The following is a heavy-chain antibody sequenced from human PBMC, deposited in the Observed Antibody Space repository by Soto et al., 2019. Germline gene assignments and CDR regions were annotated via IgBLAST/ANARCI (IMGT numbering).Heavy chain of an antibody. CDR3: AKREDYYSGSGSLGCMDF. Sequence: SLTICLSYTVSWGYSIDGSDCRIWIRQLPGKGLEWIGYIYYSGSTYYNPSLKSRVTISVDTYKNQLSLKLNSVTAADTGVYYCAKREDYYSGSGSLGCMDFRCQRTTVTASS. J-gene: IGHJ6*02. CDR2: IYYSGST. D-gene: IGHD3-10*01. V-gene: IGHV4-31*03. CDR1: WGYSIDGSDC.